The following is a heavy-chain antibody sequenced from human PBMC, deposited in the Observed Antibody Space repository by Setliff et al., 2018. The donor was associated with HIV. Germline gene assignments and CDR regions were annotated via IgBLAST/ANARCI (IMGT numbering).Heavy chain of an antibody. D-gene: IGHD2-15*01. CDR2: IIPIFGTA. Sequence: AASVKVSCKASGGTFSSYAISWVRQAPGQGLEWMGRIIPIFGTANYAQKFQGRVTITADKSTSTAYMELSSLRSEDTAVYYCARDLTGSSIDYWGQGTLVTVSS. V-gene: IGHV1-69*06. CDR3: ARDLTGSSIDY. CDR1: GGTFSSYA. J-gene: IGHJ4*02.